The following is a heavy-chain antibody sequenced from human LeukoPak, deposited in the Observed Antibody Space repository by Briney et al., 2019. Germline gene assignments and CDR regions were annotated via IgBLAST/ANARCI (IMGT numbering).Heavy chain of an antibody. V-gene: IGHV3-66*01. D-gene: IGHD3-10*01. CDR1: GFTFSSYW. CDR3: ARDKFGELGEFDY. Sequence: GGSLRLSCAASGFTFSSYWMSWVRQAPGKGLEWVSVIYSGGSTYYADPVKGRFTISRDNSKNTLYLQMNSLRAEDTAVYYCARDKFGELGEFDYWGQGTLVTVSS. J-gene: IGHJ4*02. CDR2: IYSGGST.